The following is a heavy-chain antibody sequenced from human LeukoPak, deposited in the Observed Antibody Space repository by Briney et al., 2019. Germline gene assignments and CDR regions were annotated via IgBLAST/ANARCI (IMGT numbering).Heavy chain of an antibody. Sequence: PGRSLRLSCAASGFTFSNYVMHWVRQAPGKGLEWVAVISSDGTNKYYADSVKGRFTISRDNAKNSLYLQMNSLRVEDTAVYYCAGSPGYTSGYYESDCWGQGTLVTVSS. CDR1: GFTFSNYV. CDR3: AGSPGYTSGYYESDC. J-gene: IGHJ4*02. D-gene: IGHD6-19*01. V-gene: IGHV3-30*03. CDR2: ISSDGTNK.